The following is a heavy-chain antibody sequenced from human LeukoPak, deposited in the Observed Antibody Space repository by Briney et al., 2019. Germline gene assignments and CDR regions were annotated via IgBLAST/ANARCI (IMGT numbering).Heavy chain of an antibody. Sequence: GGSLRLSCAASGFTVSSNYMSWVRQAPGKGLEWVSFIYSGGSTYYADSVKGRFTISRDNSKNTLYLQMNSLRAEDTAVYYCAKFRGYSYGPIGYWGQGTLVTVSS. J-gene: IGHJ4*02. CDR2: IYSGGST. CDR1: GFTVSSNY. V-gene: IGHV3-66*01. D-gene: IGHD5-18*01. CDR3: AKFRGYSYGPIGY.